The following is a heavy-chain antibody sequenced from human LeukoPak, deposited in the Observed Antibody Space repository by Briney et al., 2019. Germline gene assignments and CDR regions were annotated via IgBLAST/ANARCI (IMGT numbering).Heavy chain of an antibody. Sequence: GESLKISCRGSGYIFRNYWIGWVRQVPGKSLEWVGIIYPGDSDTKYSPSFRGQVTISADKSISTAYLQWSSLKASDTAMYYCARQPYGDYSWFDPWGQGTLVTVSS. CDR2: IYPGDSDT. CDR3: ARQPYGDYSWFDP. CDR1: GYIFRNYW. J-gene: IGHJ5*02. V-gene: IGHV5-51*01. D-gene: IGHD4-17*01.